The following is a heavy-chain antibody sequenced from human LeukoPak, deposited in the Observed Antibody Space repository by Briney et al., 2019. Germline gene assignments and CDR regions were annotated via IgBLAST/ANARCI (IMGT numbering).Heavy chain of an antibody. V-gene: IGHV3-21*01. Sequence: PGGSLRLSCAASGFTFSSYSMNWVRQAPGKGLEWVSSISSSIRYIYYADSVKGRFPISRDNAKNSLYLQMNSLRAEDTAVYYCARRGGTNSRYDILTGYYRYYFDYWGQGTLVTVSS. CDR1: GFTFSSYS. CDR2: ISSSIRYI. CDR3: ARRGGTNSRYDILTGYYRYYFDY. D-gene: IGHD3-9*01. J-gene: IGHJ4*02.